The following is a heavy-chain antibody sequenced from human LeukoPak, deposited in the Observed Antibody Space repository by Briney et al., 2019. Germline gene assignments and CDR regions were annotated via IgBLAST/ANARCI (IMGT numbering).Heavy chain of an antibody. V-gene: IGHV3-30-3*01. Sequence: GGSLRLSCAASGFTFSYYTMHWVRQAPGKGLEWVAVISYDGSNKYYADSVKGRFTISRDNSKNTLYLQMNSLRAEDTAVYYCATSPDYYDSSGYYSQTDYWGQGTLVTVSS. CDR3: ATSPDYYDSSGYYSQTDY. J-gene: IGHJ4*02. D-gene: IGHD3-22*01. CDR2: ISYDGSNK. CDR1: GFTFSYYT.